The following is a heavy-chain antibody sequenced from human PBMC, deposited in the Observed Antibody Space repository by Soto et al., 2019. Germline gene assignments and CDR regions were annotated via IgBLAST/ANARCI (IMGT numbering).Heavy chain of an antibody. J-gene: IGHJ6*02. D-gene: IGHD2-2*01. CDR3: ARSQVSSTSLEIYYYYYYGMDV. V-gene: IGHV1-69*01. Sequence: QVQLVQSGAEVKKPGSSVKVSCKASGGTFSSYAISWVRQAPGQGLEWMGGIIPIPGTANYAQKFQGRVTITADESTSTAYMELSSLRSEDTAVYYCARSQVSSTSLEIYYYYYYGMDVWCQGTTVTVSS. CDR2: IIPIPGTA. CDR1: GGTFSSYA.